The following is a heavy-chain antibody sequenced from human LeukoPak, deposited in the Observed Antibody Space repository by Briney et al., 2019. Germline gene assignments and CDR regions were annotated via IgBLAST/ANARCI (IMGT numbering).Heavy chain of an antibody. J-gene: IGHJ3*02. Sequence: GGSLRLSCAASGFTFNYYWMTWVRQAPGKGLEWVANIKEDGSEKHYVDSVRGRFTISRDIAKNSLYLQMNSLRAEDTAVYYCARTWEGAFDIWGQGTMVTVSS. CDR1: GFTFNYYW. V-gene: IGHV3-7*01. CDR3: ARTWEGAFDI. CDR2: IKEDGSEK. D-gene: IGHD1-26*01.